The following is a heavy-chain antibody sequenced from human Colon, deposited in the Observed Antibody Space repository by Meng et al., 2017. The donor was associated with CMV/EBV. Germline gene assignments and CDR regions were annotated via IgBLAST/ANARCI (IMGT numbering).Heavy chain of an antibody. CDR2: ISGSGGST. J-gene: IGHJ4*02. CDR3: VKAQTTTQSNYFGD. CDR1: GFTFSSYA. Sequence: GGSLRLSCAASGFTFSSYAMSWVRQAPGKGLEWVSAISGSGGSTYYADSVKGRFTISRDNSKNTLYLQMNSLRPEDTALYYCVKAQTTTQSNYFGDWGQGTLVTVSS. D-gene: IGHD1-14*01. V-gene: IGHV3-23*01.